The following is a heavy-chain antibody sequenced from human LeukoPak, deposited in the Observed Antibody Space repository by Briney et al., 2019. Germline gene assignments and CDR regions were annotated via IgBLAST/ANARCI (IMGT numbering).Heavy chain of an antibody. D-gene: IGHD6-13*01. V-gene: IGHV3-33*01. J-gene: IGHJ6*02. CDR2: IWYDGSNK. CDR1: GFTFSSYG. CDR3: AGDIAAAGYGMDV. Sequence: GGSLRLSCAASGFTFSSYGMHWVRQAPGKGLEWVAVIWYDGSNKYYADSVKGRFTISRDNSKNTLYLQMNSLRAADTAMYYCAGDIAAAGYGMDVWAHGTTVTVSS.